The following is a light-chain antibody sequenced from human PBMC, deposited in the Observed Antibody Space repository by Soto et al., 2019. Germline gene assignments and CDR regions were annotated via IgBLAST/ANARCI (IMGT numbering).Light chain of an antibody. CDR2: DAS. Sequence: IQMTQSPSSLSASVGDRVTITCQASQDITNYLIWYQQKPGKAPKVLIYDASSLGKGVSSRFSGRGSGTHFTLTISSLQPEDIATYYCQQFDSVPCTFGQGTKLEIK. J-gene: IGKJ2*02. CDR1: QDITNY. V-gene: IGKV1-33*01. CDR3: QQFDSVPCT.